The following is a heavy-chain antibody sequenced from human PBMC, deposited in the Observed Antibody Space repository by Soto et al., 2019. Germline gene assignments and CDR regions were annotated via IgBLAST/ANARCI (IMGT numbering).Heavy chain of an antibody. J-gene: IGHJ6*02. D-gene: IGHD3-22*01. Sequence: ESLIISFNGSGYIFTSYCISWVLQMPLKGPPRMGRIDPIDSYTNYSPSFQGHVTISADKSISTAYLQWSSLKASDTAMYYCARHSYDSSGYLYYYYYYGMDVWGQGTTVTVSS. V-gene: IGHV5-10-1*01. CDR1: GYIFTSYC. CDR3: ARHSYDSSGYLYYYYYYGMDV. CDR2: IDPIDSYT.